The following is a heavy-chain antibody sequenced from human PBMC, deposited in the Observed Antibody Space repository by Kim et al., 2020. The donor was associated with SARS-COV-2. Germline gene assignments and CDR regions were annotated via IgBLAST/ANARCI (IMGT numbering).Heavy chain of an antibody. CDR2: IKQDGSEK. CDR3: ARDATIEMASYDY. J-gene: IGHJ4*02. CDR1: GFTFSSYW. V-gene: IGHV3-7*01. Sequence: GGSLRLSCAASGFTFSSYWMSWVRQAPGKGLEWVANIKQDGSEKYYVDSVKGRFTISRDNAKNSLYLQMNSLRAEDTAVYYCARDATIEMASYDYWGQGTLVTVSS. D-gene: IGHD2-15*01.